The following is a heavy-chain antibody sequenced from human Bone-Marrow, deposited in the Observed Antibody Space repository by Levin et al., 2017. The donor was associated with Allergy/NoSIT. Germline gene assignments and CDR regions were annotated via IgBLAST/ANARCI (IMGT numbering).Heavy chain of an antibody. Sequence: GESLKISCAASGFTFSNYDMCWVRQAPGKGLEWVSSLSGSGDGAYYADSVKGRFTISRDNSKNTLYPQMNSLRADDTAIYYCVKDRPASGWFYWGQGTRVTVSS. J-gene: IGHJ4*02. CDR2: LSGSGDGA. V-gene: IGHV3-23*01. CDR3: VKDRPASGWFY. D-gene: IGHD6-13*01. CDR1: GFTFSNYD.